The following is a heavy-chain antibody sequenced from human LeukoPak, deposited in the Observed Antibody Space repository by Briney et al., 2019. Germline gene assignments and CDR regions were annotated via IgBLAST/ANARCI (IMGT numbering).Heavy chain of an antibody. Sequence: GGSLRLSCAASGFTLSGNYMSWVRQAPGKGLEWASVIYSGGSTYYADSVKGRFTISRDNSKNTLYLQMNSLRAEDTAVYYCARYSMGLFDYWGQGTLVTVSS. D-gene: IGHD2/OR15-2a*01. CDR3: ARYSMGLFDY. V-gene: IGHV3-53*01. CDR1: GFTLSGNY. J-gene: IGHJ4*02. CDR2: IYSGGST.